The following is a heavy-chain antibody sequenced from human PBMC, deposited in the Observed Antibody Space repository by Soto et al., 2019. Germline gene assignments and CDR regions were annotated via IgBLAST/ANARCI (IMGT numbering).Heavy chain of an antibody. Sequence: VGSLRLSCVASEFTFNVFVMHCVRHSPGKWLEWVAVVWNDGSSKNYADSVKGRFTISRDNSKNILYLQMNSLRAEDTAVYYCARGSSCDTNRCYKPAFFATWGQGTLGTVSS. CDR2: VWNDGSSK. V-gene: IGHV3-33*01. J-gene: IGHJ5*02. CDR1: EFTFNVFV. D-gene: IGHD2-2*02. CDR3: ARGSSCDTNRCYKPAFFAT.